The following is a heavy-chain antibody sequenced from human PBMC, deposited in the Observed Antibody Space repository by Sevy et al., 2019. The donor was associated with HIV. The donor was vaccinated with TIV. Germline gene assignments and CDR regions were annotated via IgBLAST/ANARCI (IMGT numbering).Heavy chain of an antibody. J-gene: IGHJ4*02. V-gene: IGHV3-23*01. CDR2: ISGSGGST. Sequence: GGSLRLSCAASGFTFSSYAMSWVRQAPGKGLEWVSAISGSGGSTYYADSVKGRFTISRDNSKNTLYLQMNSLRAEDTAVYYCAKVSYYDILTGYYFLGSVVHYWGQGTLVTVSS. D-gene: IGHD3-9*01. CDR3: AKVSYYDILTGYYFLGSVVHY. CDR1: GFTFSSYA.